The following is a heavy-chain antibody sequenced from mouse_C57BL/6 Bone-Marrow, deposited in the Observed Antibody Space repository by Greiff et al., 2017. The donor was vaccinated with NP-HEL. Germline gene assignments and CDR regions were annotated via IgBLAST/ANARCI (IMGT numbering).Heavy chain of an antibody. J-gene: IGHJ2*01. V-gene: IGHV1-59*01. Sequence: VQLQQPGAELVRPGTSVKLSCKASGYTFTSYWMHWVKQWPGQGLEWIGVIDPSDSYTNYNQKFKGKATLTVDTSSSTAYMQLSSLTSEDSAVYYCATPPDWGQGTTLTVSS. CDR1: GYTFTSYW. CDR3: ATPPD. CDR2: IDPSDSYT.